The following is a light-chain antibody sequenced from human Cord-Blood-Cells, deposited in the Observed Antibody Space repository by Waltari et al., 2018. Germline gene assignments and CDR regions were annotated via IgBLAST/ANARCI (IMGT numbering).Light chain of an antibody. CDR2: SNN. CDR3: AAWDDSLNGPV. V-gene: IGLV1-44*01. CDR1: SSNIGSNP. Sequence: QSVLTQPPSASGTPGQRVTISCSGSSSNIGSNPVNWYQQLPGTAPKLLLYSNNQRPSGVHDRFSGSKSGTSASLAISGLQSEDEADDYCAAWDDSLNGPVFGGGTKLTVL. J-gene: IGLJ3*02.